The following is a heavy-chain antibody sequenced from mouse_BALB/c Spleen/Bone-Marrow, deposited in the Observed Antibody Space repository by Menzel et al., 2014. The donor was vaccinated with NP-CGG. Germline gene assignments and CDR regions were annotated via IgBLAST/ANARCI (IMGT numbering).Heavy chain of an antibody. V-gene: IGHV1S81*02. CDR1: GYTFTSYW. J-gene: IGHJ3*01. D-gene: IGHD2-14*01. CDR3: ARGYGYDAGFAWFVY. CDR2: INPSDGRT. Sequence: QVQLKQSGAEPVKPGASVKLSCKASGYTFTSYWMHWVKQRPGQSLEWIGEINPSDGRTNYSEKFKNKATLTVDKSSSTAYMQLSSLTSEDSAVYYCARGYGYDAGFAWFVYWGQGTLVTVSA.